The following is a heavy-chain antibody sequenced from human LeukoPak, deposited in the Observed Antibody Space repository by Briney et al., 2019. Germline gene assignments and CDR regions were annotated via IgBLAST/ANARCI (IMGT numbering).Heavy chain of an antibody. CDR1: GFTFSSYS. CDR2: ISSSSSTI. V-gene: IGHV3-48*01. Sequence: TGGSLRLSCAASGFTFSSYSMNWVRKAPGKGLEWVSYISSSSSTIYYADSVKGRFTISRDNAKNSLYLQMNSLRAEDTAVYYCARVVVRGDDYWGQGTLVTVSS. CDR3: ARVVVRGDDY. D-gene: IGHD3-10*02. J-gene: IGHJ4*02.